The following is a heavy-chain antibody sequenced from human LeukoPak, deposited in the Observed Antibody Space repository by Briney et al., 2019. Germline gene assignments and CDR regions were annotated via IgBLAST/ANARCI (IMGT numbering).Heavy chain of an antibody. V-gene: IGHV3-23*01. J-gene: IGHJ6*03. CDR1: GFTFSSYA. D-gene: IGHD3-22*01. CDR3: AKDANYDSSGYYFPYYYYMDV. CDR2: ISGSGGST. Sequence: GGSLRLSCAASGFTFSSYAMSWVRQAPGKGLEWVSAISGSGGSTYYADSVKGRFTISRDNSKNTLYLQMNSLRAEDTAVYYCAKDANYDSSGYYFPYYYYMDVWGKGTTVTVSS.